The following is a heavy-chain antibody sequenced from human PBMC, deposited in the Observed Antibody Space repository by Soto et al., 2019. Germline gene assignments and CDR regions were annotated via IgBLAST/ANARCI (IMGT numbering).Heavy chain of an antibody. CDR3: AREYCSGGSCLYYQYYGMDV. J-gene: IGHJ6*02. D-gene: IGHD2-15*01. V-gene: IGHV4-34*01. CDR2: INHSGST. CDR1: GGPFSGYY. Sequence: SETLSLTCAVYGGPFSGYYWSWIRQPPGKGLEWIGEINHSGSTNYNPSLKSRVTISVDTSKNQFSLKLSSVTAADTAGYYCAREYCSGGSCLYYQYYGMDVWGRGTTVTVSS.